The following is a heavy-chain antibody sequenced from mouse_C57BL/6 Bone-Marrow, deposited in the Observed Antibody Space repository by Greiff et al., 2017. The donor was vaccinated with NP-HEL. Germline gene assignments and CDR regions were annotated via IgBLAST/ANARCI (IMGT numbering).Heavy chain of an antibody. CDR1: GFNIKDDY. CDR3: TTNDGSSYDFDY. D-gene: IGHD1-1*01. CDR2: IDPEDGDT. V-gene: IGHV14-4*01. Sequence: VQLQQSGAELVRPGASVKLSCTASGFNIKDDYMHWVKQRPEQGLEWIGWIDPEDGDTEYASKFQGQATITADTSSNTAYLQLSSLTSEDTAVYYSTTNDGSSYDFDYWGQGTTLTVSS. J-gene: IGHJ2*01.